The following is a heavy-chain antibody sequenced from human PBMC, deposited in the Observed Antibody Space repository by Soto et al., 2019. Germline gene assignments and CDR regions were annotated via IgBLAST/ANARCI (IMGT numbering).Heavy chain of an antibody. J-gene: IGHJ4*02. D-gene: IGHD5-12*01. Sequence: SVKVSCKASGGTFSSYTISWVRQAPGQGLEWMGRIIPILGIANYAQKFQGRVTITADKSTSTAYMELSSLRSEDTAVYYGASTLVEGGGYEFDYWGQGTLVTVSS. CDR1: GGTFSSYT. V-gene: IGHV1-69*02. CDR3: ASTLVEGGGYEFDY. CDR2: IIPILGIA.